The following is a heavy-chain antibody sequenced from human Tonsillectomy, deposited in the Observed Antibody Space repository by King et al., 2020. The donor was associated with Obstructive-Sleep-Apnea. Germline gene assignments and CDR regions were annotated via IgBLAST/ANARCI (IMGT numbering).Heavy chain of an antibody. Sequence: VQLVESGGGLVQPGGSLRLSCAASGFTVSSNYMSWVRQAPGKGLEWVSVIYSGGSTYYADSVKGRFTISRDNSKNTLYLQMNSLRAEDTAVYYYATSTYDGDWFDPWGQGTLVTVSS. CDR3: ATSTYDGDWFDP. J-gene: IGHJ5*02. CDR2: IYSGGST. CDR1: GFTVSSNY. V-gene: IGHV3-66*01. D-gene: IGHD3-22*01.